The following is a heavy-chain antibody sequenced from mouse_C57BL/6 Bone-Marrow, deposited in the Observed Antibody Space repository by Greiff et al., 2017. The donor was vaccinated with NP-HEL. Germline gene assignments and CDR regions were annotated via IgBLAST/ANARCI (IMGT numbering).Heavy chain of an antibody. CDR1: GYTFTSYW. J-gene: IGHJ1*03. D-gene: IGHD1-1*01. Sequence: VQLQQPGAELVRPGTSVKLSCKASGYTFTSYWMHWVKQRPGQGLEWIGVIDPSDSYTNYNQKFKGKATLTVDTSSSTAYMQLSSLTSEYSAVYYCARSYYYGSSPWYFDVWGTGTTVTVSS. CDR3: ARSYYYGSSPWYFDV. V-gene: IGHV1-59*01. CDR2: IDPSDSYT.